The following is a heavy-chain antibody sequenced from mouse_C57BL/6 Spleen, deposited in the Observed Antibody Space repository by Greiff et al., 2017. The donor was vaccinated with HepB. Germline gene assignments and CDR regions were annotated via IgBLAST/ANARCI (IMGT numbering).Heavy chain of an antibody. D-gene: IGHD1-1*01. V-gene: IGHV1-64*01. CDR3: ARERDYYGSSYWYFDV. J-gene: IGHJ1*03. CDR1: CYTFTSYW. CDR2: IHPNSGST. Sequence: QVQLQQPGAELVKPGASVKLSCKASCYTFTSYWMHWVKQRPGQGLEWIGMIHPNSGSTNYNEKFKSKATLTVDKSSSTAYMQLSSLTSEDSAVYYCARERDYYGSSYWYFDVWGTGTTVTVSS.